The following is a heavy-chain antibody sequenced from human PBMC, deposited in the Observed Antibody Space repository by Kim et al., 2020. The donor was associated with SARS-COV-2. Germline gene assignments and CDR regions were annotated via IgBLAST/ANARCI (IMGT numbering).Heavy chain of an antibody. CDR1: GFTFSNAW. CDR3: TTAPKDIVVVPAAAKDYYYGMDV. D-gene: IGHD2-2*01. CDR2: IKSKTDGGTT. J-gene: IGHJ6*02. V-gene: IGHV3-15*01. Sequence: GGSLRLSCAASGFTFSNAWMSWVRQAPGKGLEWVGRIKSKTDGGTTDYAAPVKGRFTISRDDSKNTLYLQMNSLKTEDTAVYYCTTAPKDIVVVPAAAKDYYYGMDVWGQGTTVTVSS.